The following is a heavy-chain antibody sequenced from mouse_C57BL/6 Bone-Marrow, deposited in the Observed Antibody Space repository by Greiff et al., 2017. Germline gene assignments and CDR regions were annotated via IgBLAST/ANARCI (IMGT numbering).Heavy chain of an antibody. V-gene: IGHV5-4*01. CDR1: GFTFSSYA. Sequence: EVQLVESGGGLVKPGGSLKLSCAASGFTFSSYAMSWVRQTPEKRLEWVATISDGGSYTYYPDNVKGRFTISRDNAKNNLYLQMSHLQSEDTAMYYCARGDYLWYCDVWGTGTTVTGSS. CDR3: ARGDYLWYCDV. D-gene: IGHD2-4*01. J-gene: IGHJ1*03. CDR2: ISDGGSYT.